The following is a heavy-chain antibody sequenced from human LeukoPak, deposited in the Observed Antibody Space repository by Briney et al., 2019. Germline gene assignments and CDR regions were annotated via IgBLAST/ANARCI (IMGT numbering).Heavy chain of an antibody. CDR1: GFTFSSYW. V-gene: IGHV3-74*01. Sequence: GGSLRLSCAASGFTFSSYWMHWVRQAPGKGLVWVSRINSDGSSTSYADSVKGRFTISRDNAKNTLYLQMNSLRAEDTAVYYCARGRRYQLLCRGCWYFDLWGRGTLVTVSS. CDR3: ARGRRYQLLCRGCWYFDL. D-gene: IGHD2-2*01. CDR2: INSDGSST. J-gene: IGHJ2*01.